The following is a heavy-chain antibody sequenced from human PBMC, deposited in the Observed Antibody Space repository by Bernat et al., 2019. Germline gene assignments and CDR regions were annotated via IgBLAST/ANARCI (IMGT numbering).Heavy chain of an antibody. Sequence: EVQLVESGGGLVQPGGSLRLSCAASGFTFSSYWMHWVRQAPGKGLVWVSRINSDGSSTSYADSVKGRFTISRDNAKNTLYLQMNSLRAEDTAVYYCARGDTYDYIWGSYRGIDYWGQGTLVTVSS. CDR1: GFTFSSYW. CDR2: INSDGSST. D-gene: IGHD3-16*02. V-gene: IGHV3-74*01. J-gene: IGHJ4*02. CDR3: ARGDTYDYIWGSYRGIDY.